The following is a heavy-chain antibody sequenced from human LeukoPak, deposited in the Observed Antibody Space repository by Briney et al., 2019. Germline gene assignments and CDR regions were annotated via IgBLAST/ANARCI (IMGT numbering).Heavy chain of an antibody. Sequence: ASVKVSCKVSGYTLTELSMHWVRQAPGKGLEWMRGFDPEDGETIYAQKFQGRVTMTEDTSTDTAYMELNSLRAEDAAVYYCAKRLAMTGTYHFDYWGQGTLVTVSS. D-gene: IGHD6-19*01. CDR1: GYTLTELS. CDR2: FDPEDGET. CDR3: AKRLAMTGTYHFDY. J-gene: IGHJ4*02. V-gene: IGHV1-24*01.